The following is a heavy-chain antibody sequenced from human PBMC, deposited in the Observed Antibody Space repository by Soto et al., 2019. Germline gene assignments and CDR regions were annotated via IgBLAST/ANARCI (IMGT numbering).Heavy chain of an antibody. V-gene: IGHV3-23*03. CDR2: ITSSGSNT. CDR1: GLNFRNFA. D-gene: IGHD3-10*01. J-gene: IGHJ5*02. CDR3: TTTPGMRGWLDP. Sequence: DVQLLESGGGLVQRGMSLRLSCVTSGLNFRNFAMTWVRQAPGKGLEWVSSITSSGSNTNYADSVKGRFTISRDNSKKTLFLQMNSLRVEDTAIYYCTTTPGMRGWLDPWGQGTQVTVSS.